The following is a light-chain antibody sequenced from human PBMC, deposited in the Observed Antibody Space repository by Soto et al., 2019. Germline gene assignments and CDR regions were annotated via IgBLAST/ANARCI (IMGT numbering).Light chain of an antibody. CDR1: SSDVGSYNR. CDR3: SSFTSSSTYV. CDR2: DVS. V-gene: IGLV2-18*02. J-gene: IGLJ1*01. Sequence: QSALTQPPSGSGSPGQSVTISCTGTSSDVGSYNRVSWYQQPPGTAPKLMIYDVSNRPSGVPDRFSGSKSGNTASLTITGLQAEDEADYYCSSFTSSSTYVFGTGTKVTVL.